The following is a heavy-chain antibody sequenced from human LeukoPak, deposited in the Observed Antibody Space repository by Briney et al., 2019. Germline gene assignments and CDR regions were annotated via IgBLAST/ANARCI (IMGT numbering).Heavy chain of an antibody. D-gene: IGHD4-17*01. CDR1: GFTFSSYI. CDR2: ISSSSSYI. J-gene: IGHJ4*02. Sequence: GGSLRLSCEASGFTFSSYIMTWVRQAPGKGLEWVSSISSSSSYIYYADSVKGRFTISRDNAKNSLYLQMNSLRAEDTAVYYCARDRLDYGDYVPTDYWGQGTLVTVSS. CDR3: ARDRLDYGDYVPTDY. V-gene: IGHV3-21*01.